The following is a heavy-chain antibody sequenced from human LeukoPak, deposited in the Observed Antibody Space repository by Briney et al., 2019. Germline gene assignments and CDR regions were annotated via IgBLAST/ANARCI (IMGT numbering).Heavy chain of an antibody. D-gene: IGHD3-3*01. V-gene: IGHV4-59*01. CDR2: IYYSGST. J-gene: IGHJ4*02. CDR3: ARVYDFWSGSGIDY. Sequence: PSETLSLTCGVYGGSLSGYYWTWIRQPPGKGLEWIGYIYYSGSTNYNPSLKSRVTISVDTSKNQFSLKLSSVTAADTAVYYCARVYDFWSGSGIDYWGQGTLVTVSS. CDR1: GGSLSGYY.